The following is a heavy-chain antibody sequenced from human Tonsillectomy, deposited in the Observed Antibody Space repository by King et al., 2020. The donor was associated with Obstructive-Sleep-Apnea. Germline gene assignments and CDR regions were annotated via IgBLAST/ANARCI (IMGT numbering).Heavy chain of an antibody. CDR3: ARDSSLPLYSGSYSAIDG. CDR2: IYYSGST. Sequence: QLQESGPGLVKPSETLSLTCTVSGGSISSSSYYWGWIRQPPGKGLEWIGSIYYSGSTYYNPSLKSRVTISVDTSKNQFSLKLSSVTAADTAVYYCARDSSLPLYSGSYSAIDGWGQGTLVTVSS. CDR1: GGSISSSSYY. V-gene: IGHV4-39*07. D-gene: IGHD1-26*01. J-gene: IGHJ5*02.